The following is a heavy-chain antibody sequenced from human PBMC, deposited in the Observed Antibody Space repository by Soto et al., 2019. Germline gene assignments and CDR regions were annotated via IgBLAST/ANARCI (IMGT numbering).Heavy chain of an antibody. V-gene: IGHV3-30*03. CDR3: ACTSDYGGNVFDY. D-gene: IGHD4-17*01. Sequence: HPGGSLRLSCAASGFTFSSYGMHWVRQAPGKGLEWVAVISYDGSNKYYADSVKGRFTISRDNSKNTLYLQMNSLRAEDTAVYYCACTSDYGGNVFDYWGQGTLVTVSS. CDR1: GFTFSSYG. CDR2: ISYDGSNK. J-gene: IGHJ4*02.